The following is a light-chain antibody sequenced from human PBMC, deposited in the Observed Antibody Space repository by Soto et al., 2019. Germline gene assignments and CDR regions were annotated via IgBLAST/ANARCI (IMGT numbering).Light chain of an antibody. V-gene: IGKV3-20*01. CDR3: QQYDTFPRT. CDR2: GAS. CDR1: QSLSSNY. J-gene: IGKJ1*01. Sequence: EIVLTQSPGTLSLSPGDRATLSCRSSQSLSSNYLAWYQQKPGQAPRLLIYGASRRATDIPDRFSGSGSGTDFAITITRLEPADFAVYFCQQYDTFPRTFGQGTKVEI.